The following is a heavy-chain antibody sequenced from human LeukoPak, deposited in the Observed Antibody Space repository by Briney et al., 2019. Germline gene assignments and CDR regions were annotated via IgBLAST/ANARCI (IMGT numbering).Heavy chain of an antibody. CDR2: ISGSGDST. J-gene: IGHJ4*01. CDR1: GFTFSTYA. CDR3: AKWKGIAEMPFDY. V-gene: IGHV3-23*01. D-gene: IGHD6-13*01. Sequence: GGSLRLSCAASGFTFSTYAMSWVRQAPGKGLEWVSAISGSGDSTYYADSVKGRFTISRDNSKNTLYLQMNSLRAEDTAVYYCAKWKGIAEMPFDYWGHGTLVTVSS.